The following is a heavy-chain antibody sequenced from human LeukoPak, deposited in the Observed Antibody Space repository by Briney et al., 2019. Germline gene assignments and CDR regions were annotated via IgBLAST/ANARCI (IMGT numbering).Heavy chain of an antibody. D-gene: IGHD3-3*01. CDR3: ARGGYDDAFDI. V-gene: IGHV3-13*01. CDR1: GFTFSSYD. CDR2: IGTAGDT. Sequence: PGGSLRLSCAASGFTFSSYDMHWGRQATGKGLEWVSAIGTAGDTYYPGSVKGRFTISRENAKNSLYLQMNSLRAGDTAVYYCARGGYDDAFDIWGQGTMVTVSS. J-gene: IGHJ3*02.